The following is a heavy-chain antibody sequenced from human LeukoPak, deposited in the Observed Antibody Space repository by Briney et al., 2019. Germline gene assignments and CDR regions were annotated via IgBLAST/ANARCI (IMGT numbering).Heavy chain of an antibody. D-gene: IGHD2-2*01. CDR2: ISGSGGST. J-gene: IGHJ5*02. CDR1: GFTFSSYA. V-gene: IGHV3-23*01. Sequence: GGSLRLSCAASGFTFSSYAMSWVRQAPGKGLEWVSAISGSGGSTYYADSVKGRFTIYRDNSKNTLYLQMNSLRAEDTAVYYCAKDFHCSSTSCYGVNWFDPWGQGTLVTVSS. CDR3: AKDFHCSSTSCYGVNWFDP.